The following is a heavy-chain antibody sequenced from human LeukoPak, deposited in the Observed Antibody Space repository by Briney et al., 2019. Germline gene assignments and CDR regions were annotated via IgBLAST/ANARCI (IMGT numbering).Heavy chain of an antibody. V-gene: IGHV4-34*01. CDR2: INHSGTT. J-gene: IGHJ4*02. CDR1: GGSFSGYY. Sequence: SETLSLTCAVYGGSFSGYYWSWIRQPPGKGLEWIGEINHSGTTNYNPSLKSRVTISVDTSKNQFSLKLSSVTAADTAVYYCVRSGWYSVDYWGQGTLVTVSS. D-gene: IGHD6-19*01. CDR3: VRSGWYSVDY.